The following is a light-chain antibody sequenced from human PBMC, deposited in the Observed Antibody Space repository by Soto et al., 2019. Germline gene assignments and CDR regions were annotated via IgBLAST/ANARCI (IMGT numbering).Light chain of an antibody. CDR2: GAS. Sequence: IVMTQSPATLSVSPGERATLSCRASQSVSSNLAWYQQKPGQAPRLLIYGASTRATGIPARFSGSGSGTEFTLTISSLQSEDFAVYYCQQYNNWPPKGTFGQGTRLEIK. CDR3: QQYNNWPPKGT. V-gene: IGKV3-15*01. CDR1: QSVSSN. J-gene: IGKJ5*01.